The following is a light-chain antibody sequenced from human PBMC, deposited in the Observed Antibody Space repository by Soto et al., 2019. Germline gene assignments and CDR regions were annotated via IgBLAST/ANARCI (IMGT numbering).Light chain of an antibody. V-gene: IGKV3-20*01. CDR2: GAS. Sequence: EIVLTQSPGTLSLSPGERATLSCRASQSVTSNYLAWYQQKPGRAPKLLIYGASIRATGIPDRFSGSGSGTDFSLTINRLEPEDFAVYFCQHYVNSPLTCGQGTKVEVK. CDR3: QHYVNSPLT. CDR1: QSVTSNY. J-gene: IGKJ1*01.